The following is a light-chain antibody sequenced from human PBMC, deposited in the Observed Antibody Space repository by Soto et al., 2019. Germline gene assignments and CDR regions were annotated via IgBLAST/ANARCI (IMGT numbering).Light chain of an antibody. CDR3: QQYGSSPA. V-gene: IGKV3-20*01. CDR1: QSVSSSY. CDR2: GAS. J-gene: IGKJ5*01. Sequence: EIVLTQSPGTLSLSPGERATLSCRASQSVSSSYLAWYQQKPGQAPRLLIYGASSRATGIPDRFSGSGSGTNLTLPHRRLGPEEFAVYYCQQYGSSPAFGQGTRLEIK.